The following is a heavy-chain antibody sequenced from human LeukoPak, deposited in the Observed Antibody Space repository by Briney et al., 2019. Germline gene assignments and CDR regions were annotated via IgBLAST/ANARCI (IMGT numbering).Heavy chain of an antibody. J-gene: IGHJ5*01. CDR1: GGSISNSGHY. CDR2: IKYSGTT. V-gene: IGHV4-39*01. D-gene: IGHD5-12*01. CDR3: ARHFDSPGFSPYEDRFDS. Sequence: SETLSLTCTVSGGSISNSGHYWGWIRQPPWKGLEWIGSIKYSGTTNYNPALQSRVTISVDTSKKQFSLRLSSVTAADTAVYHCARHFDSPGFSPYEDRFDSWGQGTLVTVSS.